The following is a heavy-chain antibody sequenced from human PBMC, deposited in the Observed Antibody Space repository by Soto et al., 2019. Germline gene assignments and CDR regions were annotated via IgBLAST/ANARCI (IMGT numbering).Heavy chain of an antibody. V-gene: IGHV1-8*01. Sequence: ASVKVSCKASGYTFTSYDINWVRQATGQGLEWMGWMNPNSGNTAYAQKFQGRVTMTRNTSISTAYMELSSLRAEDTAVYYCARGRAYYDILTGYYPFDPWGQGTLVTVSS. D-gene: IGHD3-9*01. CDR1: GYTFTSYD. J-gene: IGHJ5*02. CDR2: MNPNSGNT. CDR3: ARGRAYYDILTGYYPFDP.